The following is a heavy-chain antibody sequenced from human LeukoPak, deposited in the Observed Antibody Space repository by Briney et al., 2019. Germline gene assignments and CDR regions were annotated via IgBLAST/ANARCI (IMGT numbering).Heavy chain of an antibody. CDR1: GGSISSYY. D-gene: IGHD6-13*01. CDR3: ANGYSSSWIDY. CDR2: IYYSGST. V-gene: IGHV4-59*01. J-gene: IGHJ4*02. Sequence: PSETLSLTCTVSGGSISSYYWSWIRQPPGKGLEWIGYIYYSGSTNYNPSLKSRVTISVDTSKNQFSLKLSSVTAADTAVYYCANGYSSSWIDYWGQGTLVTVSS.